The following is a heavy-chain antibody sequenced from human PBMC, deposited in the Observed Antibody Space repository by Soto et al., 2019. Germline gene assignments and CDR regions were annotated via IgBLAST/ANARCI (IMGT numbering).Heavy chain of an antibody. CDR3: ARLTEAERH. J-gene: IGHJ4*02. D-gene: IGHD1-1*01. Sequence: EVQLVESGGGLTQPGGSLRLSCVVSGFIVSRSHMIWVRQAPGKGLEGVSILYNHGKKNYVDSVKGRITITRDNSKNTVYLQMNSLRVEDTAVYYCARLTEAERHWGQGALVTVS. CDR2: LYNHGKK. CDR1: GFIVSRSH. V-gene: IGHV3-53*01.